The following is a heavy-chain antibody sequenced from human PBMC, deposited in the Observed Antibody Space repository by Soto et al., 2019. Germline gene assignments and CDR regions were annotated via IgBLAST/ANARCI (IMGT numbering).Heavy chain of an antibody. D-gene: IGHD5-12*01. Sequence: QVQLQESGPGLVKPSETLSLTCTVSGGSISSYYWSWIRQPPGKGLEWIGYIYYSGSTNYNPSLKAXVTTSXXTSKNQFSLKLSSVTAADTAVYYCARHSGYSGYVYWGQGTLVTVSS. CDR2: IYYSGST. J-gene: IGHJ4*02. V-gene: IGHV4-59*08. CDR3: ARHSGYSGYVY. CDR1: GGSISSYY.